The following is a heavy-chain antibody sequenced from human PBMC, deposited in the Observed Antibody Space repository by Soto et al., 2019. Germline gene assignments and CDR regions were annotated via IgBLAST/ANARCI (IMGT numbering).Heavy chain of an antibody. CDR2: IYFNGNN. J-gene: IGHJ4*02. CDR1: GASLSSGDYY. V-gene: IGHV4-30-4*01. Sequence: QGQLQESGPGLVKPSQTLSLTCIVSGASLSSGDYYWSCILLPPGKGLDGIAFIYFNGNNFYIPSLKRRVTIAVDTSNPQFSLSVRSVTAADTAVYYCARERRGGDSNGGVDYWGQGTLVTVSS. D-gene: IGHD2-21*02. CDR3: ARERRGGDSNGGVDY.